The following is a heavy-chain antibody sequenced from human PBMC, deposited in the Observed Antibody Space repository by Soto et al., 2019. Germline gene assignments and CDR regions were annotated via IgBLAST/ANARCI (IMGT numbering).Heavy chain of an antibody. CDR2: IYYSGST. D-gene: IGHD1-20*01. J-gene: IGHJ6*02. V-gene: IGHV4-39*05. CDR1: DESRNSSSYY. Sequence: SKNPYLTSTVYDESRNSSSYYCGWIRQPPRKGLEWIGSIYYSGSTYYNPSLKSRVTISVDTSKNQFSLKLSSVTAADTAVYYCAITAVVGNNYNYYYVMYFWGQGPSV. CDR3: AITAVVGNNYNYYYVMYF.